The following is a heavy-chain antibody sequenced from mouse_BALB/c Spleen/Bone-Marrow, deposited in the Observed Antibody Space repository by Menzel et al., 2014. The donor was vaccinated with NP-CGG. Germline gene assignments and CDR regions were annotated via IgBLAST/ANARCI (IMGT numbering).Heavy chain of an antibody. CDR3: ARGYDEGFAY. CDR2: IDPANGDT. V-gene: IGHV14-3*02. J-gene: IGHJ3*01. CDR1: GFNIKDTY. Sequence: VQLKQSGAELVKPGASVKLPCTASGFNIKDTYMHWVKQRPEQGLEWIGRIDPANGDTKYDPKFQGKATITADTSSNTAYLQLSSLTSEDTAVYYCARGYDEGFAYWGQGTLVTVSA. D-gene: IGHD2-14*01.